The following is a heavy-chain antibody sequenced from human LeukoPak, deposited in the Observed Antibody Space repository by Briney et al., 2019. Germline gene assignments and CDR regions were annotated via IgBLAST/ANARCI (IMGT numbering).Heavy chain of an antibody. J-gene: IGHJ4*02. CDR2: INPSGGST. V-gene: IGHV1-46*01. CDR1: GYTFTSYY. D-gene: IGHD6-19*01. CDR3: ARAGIVAVAGVDY. Sequence: ASVKVSCKASGYTFTSYYMHWVRQAPGQGLEWMAIINPSGGSTRYAQKLQGRVTMTTDTSTSTAYMELRSLRSDDTAVYYCARAGIVAVAGVDYWGQGTLVTVSS.